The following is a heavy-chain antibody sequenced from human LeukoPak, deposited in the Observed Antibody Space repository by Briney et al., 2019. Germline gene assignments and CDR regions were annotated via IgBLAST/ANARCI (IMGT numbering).Heavy chain of an antibody. CDR1: GGSMTNYY. Sequence: SETLSLTCTVSGGSMTNYYWSWIRQPPGRGQEWIAHIHNSGTINYNPSLKSRVTISGDTSKNYFSLKLSSVTAADTAVYYCARAWVAGAFDIWGQGTVVPVSS. V-gene: IGHV4-59*01. D-gene: IGHD1-26*01. J-gene: IGHJ3*02. CDR3: ARAWVAGAFDI. CDR2: IHNSGTI.